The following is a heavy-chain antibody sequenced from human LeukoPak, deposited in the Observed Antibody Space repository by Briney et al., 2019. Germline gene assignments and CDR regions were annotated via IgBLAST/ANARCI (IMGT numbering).Heavy chain of an antibody. CDR3: TRHTYYYDSSGSSDAFDI. V-gene: IGHV4-59*08. Sequence: PSETLSLTRTVSGGSISSYYWSWIRQPPGKGLEWIGYIYYSGSTNYNPSLKSRVTISVDTSNNQFSLKLSSVTAADTAVYYCTRHTYYYDSSGSSDAFDIWGQGTMVTVSS. CDR2: IYYSGST. J-gene: IGHJ3*02. D-gene: IGHD3-22*01. CDR1: GGSISSYY.